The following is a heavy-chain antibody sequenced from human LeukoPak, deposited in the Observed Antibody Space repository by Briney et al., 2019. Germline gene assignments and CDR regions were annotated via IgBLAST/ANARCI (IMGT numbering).Heavy chain of an antibody. Sequence: PSETLSLTCIVSGGSISSSNYYWDWIRQPPGQGLEWIGSIYYSGSTYYNPSLKSRVTISVDTSKNQFSLKLSSVTAADTAVYYCARDQDPNYYYYMDVWGKGTTVTVSS. J-gene: IGHJ6*03. V-gene: IGHV4-39*07. CDR3: ARDQDPNYYYYMDV. CDR1: GGSISSSNYY. CDR2: IYYSGST.